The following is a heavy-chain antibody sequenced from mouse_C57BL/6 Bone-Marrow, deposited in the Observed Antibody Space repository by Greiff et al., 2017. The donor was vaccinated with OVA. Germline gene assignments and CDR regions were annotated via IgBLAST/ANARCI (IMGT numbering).Heavy chain of an antibody. Sequence: QVQLKQPGAELVMPGASVKLSCKASGYTFTSYWMHWVKQRPGQGLEWIGEIDPSDSYTNYNQKFKGKSTLTVDKSSSTAYMQLSSLTSEDSAVYYCAAAQAHFDYWGQGTTLTVSS. CDR2: IDPSDSYT. D-gene: IGHD3-2*02. J-gene: IGHJ2*01. CDR1: GYTFTSYW. V-gene: IGHV1-69*01. CDR3: AAAQAHFDY.